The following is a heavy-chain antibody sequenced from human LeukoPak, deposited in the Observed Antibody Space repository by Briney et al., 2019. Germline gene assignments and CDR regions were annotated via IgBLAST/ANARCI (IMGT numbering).Heavy chain of an antibody. V-gene: IGHV6-1*01. CDR1: GDSLSSNSAA. CDR3: ARVGSSWYFDY. CDR2: TYYRSRWYS. Sequence: SQTLSLTCAISGDSLSSNSAAWSWIRQSPSRGLEWLGRTYYRSRWYSDYAVSVKSRITISPDTSKNQFSLQLNSVTPEDTAVYYCARVGSSWYFDYWGQGTLVTVSS. D-gene: IGHD6-13*01. J-gene: IGHJ4*02.